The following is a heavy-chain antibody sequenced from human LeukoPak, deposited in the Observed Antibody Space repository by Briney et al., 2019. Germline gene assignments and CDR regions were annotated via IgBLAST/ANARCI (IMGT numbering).Heavy chain of an antibody. V-gene: IGHV3-23*01. CDR1: GFTFSSDA. CDR3: ARSPWGYWLFFDY. D-gene: IGHD3-9*01. J-gene: IGHJ4*02. Sequence: GGSLRLSCAASGFTFSSDAMSWVRQAPGKGLDWVSTISGGGDTTYYSDSVKGRFTISRDNSKNTLFLQMNSLRAEDTAVYYCARSPWGYWLFFDYWGQGTLVTVSS. CDR2: ISGGGDTT.